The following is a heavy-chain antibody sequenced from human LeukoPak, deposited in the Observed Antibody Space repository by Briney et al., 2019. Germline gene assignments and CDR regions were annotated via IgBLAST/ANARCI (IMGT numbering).Heavy chain of an antibody. J-gene: IGHJ3*02. V-gene: IGHV3-23*01. CDR2: ISGSGGST. D-gene: IGHD4-23*01. CDR1: GFSFRNYA. CDR3: AKDSEATITPLSAFDI. Sequence: GGSLRLSCAASGFSFRNYAISWVRQAPGKGLEWVSSISGSGGSTYSADSVKGRFTISREYSNHTLYLQMNSLRADDTAMYYCAKDSEATITPLSAFDIWGQGTMVTVSS.